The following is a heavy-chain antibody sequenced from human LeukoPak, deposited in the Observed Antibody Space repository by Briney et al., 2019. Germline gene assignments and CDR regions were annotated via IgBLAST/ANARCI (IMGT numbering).Heavy chain of an antibody. CDR2: ISSSSSTI. D-gene: IGHD1-7*01. CDR3: ARDRNYADMDV. J-gene: IGHJ6*03. Sequence: GGSLRLSCAASGFTFSNYSMNWVRQAPGKGLEWVSYISSSSSTIYYADSVKGRFTISRDNAKNSLYLQMNSLRAEDTAVYYCARDRNYADMDVWGKGTTVTVSS. CDR1: GFTFSNYS. V-gene: IGHV3-48*04.